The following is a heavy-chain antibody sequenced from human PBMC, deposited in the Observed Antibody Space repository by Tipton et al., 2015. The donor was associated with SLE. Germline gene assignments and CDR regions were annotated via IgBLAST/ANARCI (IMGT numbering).Heavy chain of an antibody. CDR1: GYAFPNYG. V-gene: IGHV1-18*01. J-gene: IGHJ4*02. CDR2: ITPYGGDT. D-gene: IGHD5-12*01. CDR3: ALRWPDTWTTVY. Sequence: QLVQSGPEVKNPGASVKVSCKASGYAFPNYGICWVRQAPGQGLEWLGWITPYGGDTNHPQTYYAQKLQGRVTMTTDTSTSTAYMELRSLRSDDTAVYYCALRWPDTWTTVYWGQGTLVTVSS.